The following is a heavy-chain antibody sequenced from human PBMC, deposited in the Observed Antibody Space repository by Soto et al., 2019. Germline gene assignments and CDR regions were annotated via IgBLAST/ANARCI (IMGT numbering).Heavy chain of an antibody. CDR1: GSPFIINT. CDR2: ISGSGGST. CDR3: AKDITMIVVVIRTGIFDY. D-gene: IGHD3-22*01. J-gene: IGHJ4*02. Sequence: GGSLRLSCAALGSPFIINTISWVRKAPGKGLEWVSAISGSGGSTYYADSVKGRFTISRDNSKNTLYLQMNSLRAEDTAVYYCAKDITMIVVVIRTGIFDYWGQGTLVTVSS. V-gene: IGHV3-23*01.